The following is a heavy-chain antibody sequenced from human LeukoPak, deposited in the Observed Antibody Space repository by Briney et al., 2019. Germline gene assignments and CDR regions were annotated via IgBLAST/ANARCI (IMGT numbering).Heavy chain of an antibody. CDR2: IYPGDSDT. V-gene: IGHV5-51*01. J-gene: IGHJ4*02. CDR1: VYSFTNYW. D-gene: IGHD5-24*01. CDR3: ARREMTTPYFEY. Sequence: GESLNISGQGSVYSFTNYWIAWVRQKPGKGLGGMGIIYPGDSDTRYSPSFHGQVTISADKSISTAYLQWSSLKASDTAMYYCARREMTTPYFEYWGQGTLVTVSS.